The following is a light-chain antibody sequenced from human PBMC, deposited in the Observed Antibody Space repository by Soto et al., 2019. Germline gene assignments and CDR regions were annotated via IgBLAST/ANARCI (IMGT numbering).Light chain of an antibody. V-gene: IGKV3D-15*01. CDR1: QGMGDS. CDR3: QHYNNWPIT. J-gene: IGKJ5*01. Sequence: VMRQSPSSLSASPGDVATITFRASQGMGDSLAWYQHKPGQTPRLLIYGASSRATGIPDRFSGSGSGTDFTLTISSLQTADFAVYHCQHYNNWPITFGQGTRLEIK. CDR2: GAS.